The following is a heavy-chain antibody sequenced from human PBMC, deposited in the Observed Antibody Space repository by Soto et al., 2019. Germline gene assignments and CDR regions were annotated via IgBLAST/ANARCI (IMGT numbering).Heavy chain of an antibody. CDR3: ARDIGIAARKGDYGTDV. J-gene: IGHJ6*02. D-gene: IGHD6-6*01. V-gene: IGHV4-4*02. Sequence: PAETLSLTCAVSGGSISSSNLWCWVRQPPGRGLEWIGEIYHSGSTNYNPSLKSRVTISVDKSKNPLSLKLSSVTAAGTAVYYCARDIGIAARKGDYGTDVWGQGTTVTVSS. CDR1: GGSISSSNL. CDR2: IYHSGST.